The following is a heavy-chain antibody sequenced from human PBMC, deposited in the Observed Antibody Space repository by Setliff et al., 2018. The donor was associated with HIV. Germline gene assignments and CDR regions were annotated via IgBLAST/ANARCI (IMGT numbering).Heavy chain of an antibody. CDR1: GYTFTSYY. D-gene: IGHD6-13*01. Sequence: ASVKVSCKASGYTFTSYYMHWVRQAPGQGLEWMGIINPSSGSTSNKQKFQGRVTMTRDTSTNTVYMELSSLRFEDTAVYYCARDKGIREAASLDYWGQGSLVTVSS. J-gene: IGHJ4*02. CDR3: ARDKGIREAASLDY. V-gene: IGHV1-46*01. CDR2: INPSSGST.